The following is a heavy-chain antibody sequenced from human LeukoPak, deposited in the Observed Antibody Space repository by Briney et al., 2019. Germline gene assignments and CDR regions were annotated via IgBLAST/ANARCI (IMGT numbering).Heavy chain of an antibody. CDR1: GFTFSSYW. CDR2: ISGSSSYI. CDR3: ARVDSSSWYYYYYMDV. D-gene: IGHD6-13*01. J-gene: IGHJ6*03. Sequence: PGGSLRLSCAASGFTFSSYWMNWVRQAPGKGLEWVSSISGSSSYIYYADSVKGRFTISRGNAKNSLYLQMNSLRAEDTAVYYCARVDSSSWYYYYYMDVWGKGTTVTISS. V-gene: IGHV3-21*01.